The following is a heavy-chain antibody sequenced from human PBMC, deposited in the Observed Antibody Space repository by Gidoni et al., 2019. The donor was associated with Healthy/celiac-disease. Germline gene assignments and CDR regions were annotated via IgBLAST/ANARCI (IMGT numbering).Heavy chain of an antibody. J-gene: IGHJ6*03. CDR2: IIPIFGTA. V-gene: IGHV1-69*06. CDR1: GGTFSSSA. D-gene: IGHD6-6*01. CDR3: AAPSDDAHLMDV. Sequence: QVQLVQSGAEVKKPWSSVKVSCKASGGTFSSSAISWVRQAPGQGLEWMGGIIPIFGTANYAQKFQGRVTMTADKSTSTAYMERSSLRSEDTAVYYCAAPSDDAHLMDVWGKGTTVTVSS.